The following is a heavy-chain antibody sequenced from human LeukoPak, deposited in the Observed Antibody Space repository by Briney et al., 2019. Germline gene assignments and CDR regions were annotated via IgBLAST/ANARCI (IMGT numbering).Heavy chain of an antibody. V-gene: IGHV4-39*07. Sequence: PSETLSLTCTVSGGSISSSNDYWGWIRQLPGKGLEWIGSIHYSGNTHYNPSLKSRVTISVDTSKNQFSLKLSSVTAADTAVYYCARVQNTAMAIDYWGQGTLVTVSS. CDR2: IHYSGNT. CDR3: ARVQNTAMAIDY. CDR1: GGSISSSNDY. D-gene: IGHD5-18*01. J-gene: IGHJ4*02.